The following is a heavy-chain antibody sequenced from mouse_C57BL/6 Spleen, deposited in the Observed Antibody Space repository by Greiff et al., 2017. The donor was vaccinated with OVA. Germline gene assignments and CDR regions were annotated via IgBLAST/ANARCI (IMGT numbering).Heavy chain of an antibody. J-gene: IGHJ1*03. CDR1: GYTFTSYW. D-gene: IGHD1-1*01. CDR3: ARSNYYGSSYYFDV. CDR2: IDPSDSYT. V-gene: IGHV1-69*01. Sequence: QVQLQQPGAELVMPGASVKLSCKASGYTFTSYWMHWVKQRPGQGLEWIGEIDPSDSYTNYSQKFKGKSTLTVDKSSSTAYMQLSSLTSEDSAVYYCARSNYYGSSYYFDVWGTGTTVTVSS.